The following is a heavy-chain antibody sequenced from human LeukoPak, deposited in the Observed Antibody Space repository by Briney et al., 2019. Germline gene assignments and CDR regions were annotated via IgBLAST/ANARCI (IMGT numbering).Heavy chain of an antibody. V-gene: IGHV1-18*01. CDR3: ARAFPYGVAQYYFDY. D-gene: IGHD3-3*01. Sequence: ASVKVSCKASGYTFTSYGISWVRQAPGQGLEWMGWISAYNGNTNHAQKLQGRVTMTTDTSTSTAYMELRSLRSDDTAVYYCARAFPYGVAQYYFDYWGQGTLVTVSS. CDR2: ISAYNGNT. CDR1: GYTFTSYG. J-gene: IGHJ4*02.